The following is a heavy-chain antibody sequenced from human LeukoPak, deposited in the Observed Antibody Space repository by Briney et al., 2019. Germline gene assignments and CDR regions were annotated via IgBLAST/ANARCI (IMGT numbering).Heavy chain of an antibody. V-gene: IGHV4-59*01. CDR2: IYYSGST. CDR3: AGGFGLANYH. J-gene: IGHJ5*02. Sequence: LXXTCTVSXXXXXSXXWSWXRXPXGKGLEWIGYIYYSGSTNYNPSLKSRVTISVDTSKNQFSLKLSSVTAADTAVYYCAGGFGLANYHWGQGTLVTVSS. CDR1: XXXXXSXX. D-gene: IGHD3-10*01.